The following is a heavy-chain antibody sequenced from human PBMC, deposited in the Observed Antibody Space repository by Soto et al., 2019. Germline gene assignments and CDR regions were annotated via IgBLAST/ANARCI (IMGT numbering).Heavy chain of an antibody. Sequence: SETLSLTCTVSGGSISSGDYYWGWIRQPPGKGLEWIGSIYYSGSTYYNPSLKSRVTISVDTSKNQFSLKLSSVTAADTAVYYCASIMITFGGVTRKAPPIDYWGQGTLVTVSS. CDR3: ASIMITFGGVTRKAPPIDY. CDR1: GGSISSGDYY. D-gene: IGHD3-16*01. V-gene: IGHV4-39*01. CDR2: IYYSGST. J-gene: IGHJ4*02.